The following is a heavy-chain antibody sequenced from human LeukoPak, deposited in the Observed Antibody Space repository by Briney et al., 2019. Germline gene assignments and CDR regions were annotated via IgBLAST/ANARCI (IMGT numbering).Heavy chain of an antibody. D-gene: IGHD6-6*01. J-gene: IGHJ3*02. CDR3: ARGLRVYSSSSRAFDI. CDR1: GYTFTSYG. CDR2: ISAYNGNT. V-gene: IGHV1-18*01. Sequence: ASVKVSCKASGYTFTSYGISWVRQAPGQGLEWMGWISAYNGNTIYAQKLQGRVTMTTDTSTSTAYMELRSLRSDDTAVYYCARGLRVYSSSSRAFDIWGQGTMVTVSS.